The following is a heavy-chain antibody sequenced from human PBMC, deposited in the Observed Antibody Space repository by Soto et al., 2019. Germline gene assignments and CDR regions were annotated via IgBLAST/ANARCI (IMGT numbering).Heavy chain of an antibody. CDR3: ASARHIGP. D-gene: IGHD2-21*01. J-gene: IGHJ5*02. CDR1: GFTFSNYW. Sequence: EVQLVESGGDLFQPGGSLRLSCAASGFTFSNYWMSWVRQAPGKGLEWVANIKEDGSERNYVDSVKGRFTISRDNAENSLYLQMNSLRAEDTAVYYCASARHIGPWGQGTLVTVSS. CDR2: IKEDGSER. V-gene: IGHV3-7*01.